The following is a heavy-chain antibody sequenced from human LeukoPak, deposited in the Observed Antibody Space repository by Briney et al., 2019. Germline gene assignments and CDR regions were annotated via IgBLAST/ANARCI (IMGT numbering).Heavy chain of an antibody. Sequence: SETLSLTCAVYGGSFSGYYWSWIRQPPGKGLEWIGETSHRGSTNYYPSLKSRVTISVDTSKNQFSLKLSSVTAADTAVYYCAGGGNGWYFDLWGRGTLVTVSS. D-gene: IGHD1-14*01. CDR3: AGGGNGWYFDL. J-gene: IGHJ2*01. V-gene: IGHV4-34*01. CDR1: GGSFSGYY. CDR2: TSHRGST.